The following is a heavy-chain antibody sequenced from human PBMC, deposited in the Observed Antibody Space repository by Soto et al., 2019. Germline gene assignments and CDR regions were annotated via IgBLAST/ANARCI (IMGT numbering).Heavy chain of an antibody. CDR3: ARDNYDFWSGYPPDAFDI. CDR2: ISSSNSYI. J-gene: IGHJ3*02. CDR1: GFTFSSYS. V-gene: IGHV3-21*01. D-gene: IGHD3-3*01. Sequence: GGSLRLSCAASGFTFSSYSMNWVRQAPGKGLEWVSSISSSNSYIYYADSVKGRFTISRDNAKNSLYLQMNSLRAEDTALYCCARDNYDFWSGYPPDAFDIWGQGTMVTVSS.